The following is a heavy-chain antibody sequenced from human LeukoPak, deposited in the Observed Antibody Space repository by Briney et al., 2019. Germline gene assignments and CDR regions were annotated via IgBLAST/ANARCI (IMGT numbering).Heavy chain of an antibody. J-gene: IGHJ5*02. CDR3: ARDSLYYGSGSYLGFDP. V-gene: IGHV1-18*01. CDR1: GGTFSRYA. CDR2: ISGYNGNT. D-gene: IGHD3-10*01. Sequence: ASVKVSCKASGGTFSRYAISWVRQAPGQGLEWMGWISGYNGNTNYAEKLQGRVTMTTDTSTSTVYMELRSLRSDDTAVYYCARDSLYYGSGSYLGFDPWGQGTLVTVSS.